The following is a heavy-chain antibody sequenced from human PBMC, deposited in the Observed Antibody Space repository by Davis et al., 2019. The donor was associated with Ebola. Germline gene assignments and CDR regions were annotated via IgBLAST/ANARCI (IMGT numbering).Heavy chain of an antibody. Sequence: GGSLRLSCIASGFTFDDYAMTRVRQAPGKGLEWVCRTRNRANGHTTEYAASVKDRFSISRDNSENSLYLQMNSLKTEDTAVYYCAGSLAGSDYYGMDVWGKGTTVTVSS. V-gene: IGHV3-72*01. CDR2: TRNRANGHTT. CDR3: AGSLAGSDYYGMDV. J-gene: IGHJ6*04. D-gene: IGHD3-3*02. CDR1: GFTFDDYA.